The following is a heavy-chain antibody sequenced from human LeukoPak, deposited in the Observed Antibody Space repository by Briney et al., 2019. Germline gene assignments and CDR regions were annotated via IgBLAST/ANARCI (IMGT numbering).Heavy chain of an antibody. CDR1: GFTVSSNY. CDR3: ARGVTMVRGVINYFDY. V-gene: IGHV3-66*02. J-gene: IGHJ4*02. Sequence: GGSLRLSCAASGFTVSSNYMSWVRQAPGKGLEGVSVIYSGGSTYYADSVKGRFTISRDNSKNTLYLQMNSLRAEDTAVYYCARGVTMVRGVINYFDYWGQGTLVTVSS. CDR2: IYSGGST. D-gene: IGHD3-10*01.